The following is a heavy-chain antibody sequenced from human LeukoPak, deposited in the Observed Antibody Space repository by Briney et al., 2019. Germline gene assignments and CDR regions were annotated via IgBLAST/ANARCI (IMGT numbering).Heavy chain of an antibody. V-gene: IGHV4-31*03. CDR1: GGSISSGGYY. J-gene: IGHJ3*02. CDR2: IYYSGST. CDR3: ARDSSGWYKGQAFDI. Sequence: SETLSLTCTVSGGSISSGGYYWSWIRQHPGKGLEWIGYIYYSGSTYYNPSLKSRVTISVDTSKNQFSLKLSSVTAADTAVYYCARDSSGWYKGQAFDIWGQGTMVTVSS. D-gene: IGHD6-19*01.